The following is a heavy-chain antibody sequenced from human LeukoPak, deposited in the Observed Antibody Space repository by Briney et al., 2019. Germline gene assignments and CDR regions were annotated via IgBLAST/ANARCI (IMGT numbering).Heavy chain of an antibody. Sequence: ASVKVSCKASGYTFTAYYMHWVRQAPGQGPEWMGRINPSSGDTTSAQKFHGRVTMTRDTSINTAYMELSRLKSDDTAVYYCARVGYHGSGSSDYWGQGTLVTVSP. CDR3: ARVGYHGSGSSDY. CDR2: INPSSGDT. J-gene: IGHJ4*02. D-gene: IGHD3-10*01. V-gene: IGHV1-2*06. CDR1: GYTFTAYY.